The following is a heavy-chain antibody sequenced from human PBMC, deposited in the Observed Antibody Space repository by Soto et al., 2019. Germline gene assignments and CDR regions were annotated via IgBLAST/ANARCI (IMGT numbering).Heavy chain of an antibody. J-gene: IGHJ6*03. CDR2: IYYSGST. D-gene: IGHD1-1*01. CDR1: GGSISSSSYY. Sequence: SETLSLTCTVSGGSISSSSYYWGWIRQPPGKGLEWIGSIYYSGSTYYNPSLKSRVTISVDTSKNQFSLKLSSVTAADTAVYYCARQDSERRGTYYMDVWGKGTTVTVSS. CDR3: ARQDSERRGTYYMDV. V-gene: IGHV4-39*01.